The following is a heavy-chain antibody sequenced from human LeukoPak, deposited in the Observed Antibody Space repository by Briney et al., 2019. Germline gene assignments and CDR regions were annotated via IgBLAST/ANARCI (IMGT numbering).Heavy chain of an antibody. Sequence: GGPLRLSCAASGFTFSRHGMLWVRQAPGKGLEGVSIIWYDGSDEYYADSVKGRFTISRDNSKNTLYLQMNSLRAEDTAVYYCARDGGYHSSGPFDYWGQGTLVTVSS. CDR3: ARDGGYHSSGPFDY. V-gene: IGHV3-33*01. CDR2: IWYDGSDE. D-gene: IGHD3-22*01. J-gene: IGHJ4*01. CDR1: GFTFSRHG.